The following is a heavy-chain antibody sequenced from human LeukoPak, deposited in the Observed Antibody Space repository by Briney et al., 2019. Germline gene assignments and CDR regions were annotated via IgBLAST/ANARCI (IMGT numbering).Heavy chain of an antibody. CDR1: GGSFSSYY. J-gene: IGHJ1*01. V-gene: IGHV4-39*01. Sequence: SETLSLTCAVYGGSFSSYYWGWIRQPPGKGLEWIGSIYYSGSTYYNPSLKSRVTISVDTSKNQFSLKLSSVTAADTAVYYCARHPPRILSSGWYPEYFQHWGQGTLVTVSS. D-gene: IGHD6-19*01. CDR2: IYYSGST. CDR3: ARHPPRILSSGWYPEYFQH.